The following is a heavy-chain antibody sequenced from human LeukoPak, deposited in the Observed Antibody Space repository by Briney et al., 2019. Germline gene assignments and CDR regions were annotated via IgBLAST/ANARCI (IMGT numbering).Heavy chain of an antibody. Sequence: GGSLRLPCAASGFIFSSYAMSWVRQAPGKRLDWVSAISGSGGSTNYADSVKGRFTISRDNSKNTLYLQMNSLRAEDTAVYYCAKGYSSGWYYFDYWGQGTLVTVSS. CDR1: GFIFSSYA. CDR3: AKGYSSGWYYFDY. CDR2: ISGSGGST. V-gene: IGHV3-23*01. J-gene: IGHJ4*02. D-gene: IGHD6-19*01.